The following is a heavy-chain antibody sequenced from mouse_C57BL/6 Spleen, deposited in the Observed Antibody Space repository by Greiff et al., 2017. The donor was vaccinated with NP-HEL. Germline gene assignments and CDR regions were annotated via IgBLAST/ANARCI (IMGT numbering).Heavy chain of an antibody. Sequence: QVQLQQSGAELARPGASVKLSCKASGYTFTSYGISWVKQRTGQGLEWIGEIYPRSGNTYYNEKFKGKATLTADKSSSTAYMELRSLTSEDSAVYFCARSCLTGTGWYFDVWGTGTTVTVSS. CDR1: GYTFTSYG. V-gene: IGHV1-81*01. CDR2: IYPRSGNT. J-gene: IGHJ1*03. D-gene: IGHD4-1*01. CDR3: ARSCLTGTGWYFDV.